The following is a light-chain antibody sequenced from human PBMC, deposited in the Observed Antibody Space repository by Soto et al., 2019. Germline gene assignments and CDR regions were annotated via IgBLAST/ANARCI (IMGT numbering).Light chain of an antibody. CDR1: QSVSSY. CDR3: QQRSTWPVT. V-gene: IGKV3-11*01. J-gene: IGKJ1*01. Sequence: EIVLTQSPATLSLSPGERATLSCRASQSVSSYFDWYQQKPGQAPNLLIYDASNKATGIPARFSGSGSGTDFTLTISSLGPEDFAVYYCQQRSTWPVTFGQGTKVEI. CDR2: DAS.